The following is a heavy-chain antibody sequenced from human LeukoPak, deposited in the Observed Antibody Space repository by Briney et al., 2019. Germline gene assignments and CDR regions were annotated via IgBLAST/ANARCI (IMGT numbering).Heavy chain of an antibody. D-gene: IGHD6-13*01. Sequence: VASVKVSCKASGYTFTDYYMHWVRQAPGQGLEWMGWINPNSGGTNYAQQFQGRVTMTRDMSISTAYMELSNLRSDDTAVYYCARGIAAAGGRWFDPWGQGTLVTVSS. V-gene: IGHV1-2*02. J-gene: IGHJ5*02. CDR1: GYTFTDYY. CDR2: INPNSGGT. CDR3: ARGIAAAGGRWFDP.